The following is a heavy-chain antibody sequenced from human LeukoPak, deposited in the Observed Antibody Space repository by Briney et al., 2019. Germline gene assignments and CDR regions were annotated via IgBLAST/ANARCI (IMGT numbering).Heavy chain of an antibody. CDR3: ARAITLYSSSPSCY. Sequence: ASVKVSCKASGYTFTGYYMHWVRQAPGQGLEWMGWINPNSGGTNYAQKFQGRVTMTRDTSISTAYMELSRLRSDDTAVYYCARAITLYSSSPSCYWGQGTLVTVSS. V-gene: IGHV1-2*02. CDR2: INPNSGGT. CDR1: GYTFTGYY. J-gene: IGHJ4*02. D-gene: IGHD6-6*01.